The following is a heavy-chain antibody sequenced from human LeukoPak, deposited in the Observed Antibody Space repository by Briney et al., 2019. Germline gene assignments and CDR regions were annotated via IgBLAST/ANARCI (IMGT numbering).Heavy chain of an antibody. D-gene: IGHD1-7*01. J-gene: IGHJ6*03. Sequence: GGSLRLSCAASGFTFSSYEMNWVRQAPGKGLEWVSYISSSGSTIYYADSVKGRFTISRDNAKNSLYLQMNSLRAEDTAVYYCAKRRGLELLYYYYMDVWGKGTTVTVSS. CDR3: AKRRGLELLYYYYMDV. V-gene: IGHV3-48*03. CDR2: ISSSGSTI. CDR1: GFTFSSYE.